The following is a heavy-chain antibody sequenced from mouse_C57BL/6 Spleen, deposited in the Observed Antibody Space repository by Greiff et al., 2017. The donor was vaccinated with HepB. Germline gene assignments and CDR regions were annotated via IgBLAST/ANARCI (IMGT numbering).Heavy chain of an antibody. CDR3: ARGETTVVRDY. D-gene: IGHD1-1*01. CDR2: ISYDGSN. Sequence: EVQLQESGPGLVKPSQSLSLTCSVTGYSITSGYYWNWIRQFPGNKLEWMGYISYDGSNNYNPSLKNRISITRDTSKNQFFLKLNSVTTEDTATYYCARGETTVVRDYWGQGTSVTVSS. CDR1: GYSITSGYY. J-gene: IGHJ4*01. V-gene: IGHV3-6*01.